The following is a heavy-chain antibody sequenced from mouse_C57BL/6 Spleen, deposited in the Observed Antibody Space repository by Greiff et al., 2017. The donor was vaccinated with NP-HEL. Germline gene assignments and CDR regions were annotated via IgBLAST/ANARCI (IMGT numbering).Heavy chain of an antibody. D-gene: IGHD2-5*01. CDR2: IDPSDSYT. V-gene: IGHV1-59*01. CDR1: GYTFTSYW. J-gene: IGHJ3*01. Sequence: QVQLQQPGAELVRPGTSVKLSCKASGYTFTSYWMHWVKQRPGQGLEWIGVIDPSDSYTNYNQKFKGKATLTVDTSSSTAYMQLSSLTSEDSAVYYCALYSNYPFAYWGQGTLVTVSA. CDR3: ALYSNYPFAY.